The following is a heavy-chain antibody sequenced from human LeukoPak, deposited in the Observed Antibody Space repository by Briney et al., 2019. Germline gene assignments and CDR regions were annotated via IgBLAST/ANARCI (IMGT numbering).Heavy chain of an antibody. J-gene: IGHJ4*02. V-gene: IGHV5-10-1*01. CDR2: IDPSDSYT. CDR3: ARQGDYYDSSGMVPDY. D-gene: IGHD3-22*01. Sequence: GESLKISCQGSGYSFTSYWISWVRQMPGKGLEWMGRIDPSDSYTNYSPSFQGHVTISADKSISTAYLQWSSLKASDTATYYCARQGDYYDSSGMVPDYWGQGTLVTVSS. CDR1: GYSFTSYW.